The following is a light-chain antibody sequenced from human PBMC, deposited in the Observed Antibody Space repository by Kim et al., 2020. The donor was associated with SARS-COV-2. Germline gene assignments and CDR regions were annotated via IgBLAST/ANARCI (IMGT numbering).Light chain of an antibody. J-gene: IGKJ1*01. CDR1: QTVGSN. V-gene: IGKV3-15*01. CDR2: AAT. CDR3: HQYNNWPPMA. Sequence: SPGERATLACRASQTVGSNVAWYQQKPGQPPRLLITAATNRATGIPARFSGSGSGTEFTLTINSLQSEDFAVYYCHQYNNWPPMAFGQGTKVDIK.